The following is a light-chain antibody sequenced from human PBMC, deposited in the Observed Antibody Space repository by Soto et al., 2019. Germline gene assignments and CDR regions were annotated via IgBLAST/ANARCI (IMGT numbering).Light chain of an antibody. J-gene: IGKJ1*01. Sequence: DIRMTQSPSSLSAFVGDRVTITCRASQGIRSYLTWYQQKPGGAPKLLIYAASILQSGVPSRFSGTGSGPHFTLTISTLQPEDFATYYCLQSYTTSWTFGQGTKVDIK. CDR2: AAS. V-gene: IGKV1-39*01. CDR1: QGIRSY. CDR3: LQSYTTSWT.